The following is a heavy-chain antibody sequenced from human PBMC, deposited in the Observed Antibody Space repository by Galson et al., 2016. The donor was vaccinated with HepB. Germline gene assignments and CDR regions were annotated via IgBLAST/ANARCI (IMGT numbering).Heavy chain of an antibody. CDR3: ARGRRVPVRAYYYYYGMDV. Sequence: SETLSLTCALYGGSFSGYYWSWIRQPPGKGLEWIGEINPSGSTNYNPSLKSRVTISVDTSKNQFSLKLTSVTAADTAVYYCARGRRVPVRAYYYYYGMDVWGPGNTGHRLL. J-gene: IGHJ6*02. CDR2: INPSGST. CDR1: GGSFSGYY. D-gene: IGHD6-6*01. V-gene: IGHV4-34*01.